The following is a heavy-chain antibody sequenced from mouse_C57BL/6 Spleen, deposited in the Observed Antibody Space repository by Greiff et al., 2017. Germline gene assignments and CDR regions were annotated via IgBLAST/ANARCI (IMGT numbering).Heavy chain of an antibody. CDR1: GYTFTGYW. V-gene: IGHV1-9*01. D-gene: IGHD1-1*01. J-gene: IGHJ2*01. CDR2: ILPGSGST. Sequence: VKLVESGAELMKPGASVKLSCKATGYTFTGYWIEWVKQRPGHGLEWIGEILPGSGSTNYNEKFKGKATFTADTSSNTAYMQLSSLTTEDSAIYYCARFFITTVVAPYYFDYWGQGTTLTVSS. CDR3: ARFFITTVVAPYYFDY.